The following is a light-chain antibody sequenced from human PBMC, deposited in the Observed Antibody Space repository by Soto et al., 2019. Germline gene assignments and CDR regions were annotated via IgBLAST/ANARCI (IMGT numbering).Light chain of an antibody. V-gene: IGKV3-15*01. CDR3: QQCRNWPLT. Sequence: ILMTQSPATLSVSAGEGATLSCKASQNVYNNLAWYQQRPGQPPRLLIYDASTRATGISARFSGSGYGTEFTLTISSLQSEDFAVYFCQQCRNWPLTFGGGTKVDIK. J-gene: IGKJ4*01. CDR1: QNVYNN. CDR2: DAS.